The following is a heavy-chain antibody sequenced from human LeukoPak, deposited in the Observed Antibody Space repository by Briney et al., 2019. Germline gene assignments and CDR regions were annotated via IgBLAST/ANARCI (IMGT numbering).Heavy chain of an antibody. CDR1: GGTFSSYA. CDR3: ARSPPGIAAAGNFDY. V-gene: IGHV1-69*13. D-gene: IGHD6-13*01. CDR2: IIPIFGTA. J-gene: IGHJ4*02. Sequence: ASVKVSCKASGGTFSSYAISWVGQAPGQGLEWMGGIIPIFGTANYAQKFQGRVTITADESTSTAYMELSSLRSEDTAVYYCARSPPGIAAAGNFDYWGQGTLVTVSS.